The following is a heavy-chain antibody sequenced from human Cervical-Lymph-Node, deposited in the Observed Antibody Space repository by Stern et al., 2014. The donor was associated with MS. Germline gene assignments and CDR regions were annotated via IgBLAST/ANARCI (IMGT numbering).Heavy chain of an antibody. CDR2: IYPGDSDT. J-gene: IGHJ4*02. V-gene: IGHV5-51*01. D-gene: IGHD3-22*01. Sequence: VQLGQSGAEVKKPGESLKISCKGSGYSFPSYWIGWVRQLPGQGLEWMGVIYPGDSDTRSSPSFQGQVTISADKSINPAYLQWSSLVASDTAMYYCARSTGVYDSAGYYAYDSFDYWGQGTLVTVSS. CDR1: GYSFPSYW. CDR3: ARSTGVYDSAGYYAYDSFDY.